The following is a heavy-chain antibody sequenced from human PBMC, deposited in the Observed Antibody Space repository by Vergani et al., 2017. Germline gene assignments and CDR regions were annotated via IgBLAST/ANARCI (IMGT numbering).Heavy chain of an antibody. CDR1: GFTFSSHA. V-gene: IGHV3-23*01. CDR3: AKSRGYYSTDGFDI. J-gene: IGHJ3*02. D-gene: IGHD2-15*01. Sequence: EVQLLESGGGLVQPGGSLRLSCAASGFTFSSHAMTWVRQPPGKGLEWVSAIVGSGGRTYYADSVKGRFTISRDNSKNTLYLQLNSLRADATAFYYCAKSRGYYSTDGFDIWGQGTMVTVSS. CDR2: IVGSGGRT.